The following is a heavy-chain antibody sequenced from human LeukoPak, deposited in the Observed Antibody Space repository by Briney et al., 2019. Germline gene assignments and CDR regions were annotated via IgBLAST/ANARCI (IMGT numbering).Heavy chain of an antibody. Sequence: GGSLRLSCAASGFTFSDYYMSWIRQAPGKGLEWVSYISSSGSTIYYADSVKGRFTISRHNSKNTLYLQMNSLRAEDTAVYYCARVRSGYYYNDYWGQGTLVTVSS. V-gene: IGHV3-11*01. CDR3: ARVRSGYYYNDY. J-gene: IGHJ4*02. D-gene: IGHD3-22*01. CDR2: ISSSGSTI. CDR1: GFTFSDYY.